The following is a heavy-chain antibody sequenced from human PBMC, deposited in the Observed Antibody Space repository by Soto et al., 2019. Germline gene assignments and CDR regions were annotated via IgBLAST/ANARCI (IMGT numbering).Heavy chain of an antibody. J-gene: IGHJ4*02. CDR2: ISAYNGNT. CDR3: ARGLTYYYDSSGYYPFDY. CDR1: GYTFTSYG. D-gene: IGHD3-22*01. V-gene: IGHV1-18*01. Sequence: AASVKVSCKASGYTFTSYGISWVRQAPGQGLEWMGWISAYNGNTNYAQKLQGRVTMTTDTSTGTAYMELRSLRSDDTAVYYCARGLTYYYDSSGYYPFDYWGQGTLVTVSS.